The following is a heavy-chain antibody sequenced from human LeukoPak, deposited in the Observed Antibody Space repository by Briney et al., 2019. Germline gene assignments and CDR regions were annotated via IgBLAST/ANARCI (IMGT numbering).Heavy chain of an antibody. D-gene: IGHD6-19*01. Sequence: PGGSLRLSCAASGFTFSDYYMSWIRQPPGKGLEWIGEINHSGSTNYNPSLKSRVTISVDTSKNQFSLKLSSVTAADTAVYYCARGFQWRDSWGQGTLVTVSS. CDR2: INHSGST. CDR1: GFTFSDYY. V-gene: IGHV4-34*01. CDR3: ARGFQWRDS. J-gene: IGHJ4*02.